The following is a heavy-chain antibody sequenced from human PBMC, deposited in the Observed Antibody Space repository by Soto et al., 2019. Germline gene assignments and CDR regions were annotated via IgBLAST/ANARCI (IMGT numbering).Heavy chain of an antibody. CDR2: ISSTSDYI. D-gene: IGHD7-27*01. V-gene: IGHV3-21*01. J-gene: IGHJ4*02. CDR3: VRDAVAATGSMGY. Sequence: EVQLVESGGGLVKPGGSLRLSCAASGFTFSTHSVNWVRQAPGKGLEWVSSISSTSDYIYYADSVKGRFTISRENAKNSLFLQMDSLRAEDTAVYYCVRDAVAATGSMGYWGQGTLVTVSS. CDR1: GFTFSTHS.